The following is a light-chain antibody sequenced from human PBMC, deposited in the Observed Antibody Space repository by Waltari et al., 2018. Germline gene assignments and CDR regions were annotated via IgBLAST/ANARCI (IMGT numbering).Light chain of an antibody. CDR3: QSYDTSLSVV. V-gene: IGLV1-40*01. Sequence: SVLTQPPSVSGAPGQRVTISCTGSGPNIGAGYDVPWYQQLPRAAPKLLIYGSTSRPLGVPARFFGSTSGTSASLAITGLQAEDEADYYCQSYDTSLSVVFGGGTKLTVL. CDR2: GST. J-gene: IGLJ3*02. CDR1: GPNIGAGYD.